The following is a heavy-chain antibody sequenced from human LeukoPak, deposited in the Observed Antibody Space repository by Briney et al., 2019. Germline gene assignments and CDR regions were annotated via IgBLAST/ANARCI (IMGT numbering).Heavy chain of an antibody. J-gene: IGHJ4*02. CDR3: ARVVGSTVRAPFDF. CDR1: GFTFSTYW. Sequence: HPGGSPRLSCAASGFTFSTYWMHWVRQAPGKGLVWVSRIKGDGTITTYADSVRGRFTISRDNAKNTLYLQMNSLRAEDTAVYYCARVVGSTVRAPFDFWGQGMLVTVSS. D-gene: IGHD1-26*01. CDR2: IKGDGTIT. V-gene: IGHV3-74*03.